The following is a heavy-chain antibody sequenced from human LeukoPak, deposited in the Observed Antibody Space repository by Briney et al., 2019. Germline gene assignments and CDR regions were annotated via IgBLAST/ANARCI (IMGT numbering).Heavy chain of an antibody. J-gene: IGHJ4*02. CDR3: ARLSRIYYFDY. V-gene: IGHV4-59*08. Sequence: SETLSLTCTVSGGSISGYYWSWIRQPPGKGLEWIGYISHSGSTNYNPSLKSRVTISVDTSKNQFSLKLSSVTAADTAVYYCARLSRIYYFDYWGQGTLVTVSS. CDR2: ISHSGST. D-gene: IGHD1-14*01. CDR1: GGSISGYY.